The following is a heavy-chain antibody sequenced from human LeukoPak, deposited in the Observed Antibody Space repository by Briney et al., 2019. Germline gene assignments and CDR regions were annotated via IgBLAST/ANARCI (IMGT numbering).Heavy chain of an antibody. CDR3: GKTDIYCNPIDY. J-gene: IGHJ4*02. CDR1: GVSISSSEL. Sequence: NPSETLSLTCAVSGVSISSSELWCCGHQPPGQLLEGIGEIHRDGRTRNNPSLKGRVTMSIDYSKNQFSLKVSSVTAADTAIYYCGKTDIYCNPIDYWGPGSLVTVSS. V-gene: IGHV4-4*02. D-gene: IGHD2/OR15-2a*01. CDR2: IHRDGRT.